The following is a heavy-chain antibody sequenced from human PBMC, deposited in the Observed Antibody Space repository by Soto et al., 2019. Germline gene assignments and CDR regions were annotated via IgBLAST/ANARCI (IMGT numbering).Heavy chain of an antibody. V-gene: IGHV3-23*01. Sequence: PGGSLRLSCAASGFTFSTYAMTWVRQAPGKGLEWVSGIGGSGVSTYYADSVKGRFTISRDNSKNTLYLQMNSLRAEDTAVYYRARDLQSQYYFDYWGQGTLVTVSS. CDR3: ARDLQSQYYFDY. CDR1: GFTFSTYA. J-gene: IGHJ4*02. CDR2: IGGSGVST. D-gene: IGHD4-4*01.